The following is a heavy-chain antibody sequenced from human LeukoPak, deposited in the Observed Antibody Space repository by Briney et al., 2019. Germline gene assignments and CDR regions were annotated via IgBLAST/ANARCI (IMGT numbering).Heavy chain of an antibody. CDR3: ARDYYDSSGYHLLGY. CDR2: INHSGST. CDR1: GGSFSGYY. D-gene: IGHD3-22*01. Sequence: SETLSLTCAVYGGSFSGYYWSWIRQPPRKGLEWIGEINHSGSTNYNPSLKSRVTISVDTSKNQFSLKLSSVTAADTAVYYCARDYYDSSGYHLLGYWGQGTLVTVSS. J-gene: IGHJ4*02. V-gene: IGHV4-34*01.